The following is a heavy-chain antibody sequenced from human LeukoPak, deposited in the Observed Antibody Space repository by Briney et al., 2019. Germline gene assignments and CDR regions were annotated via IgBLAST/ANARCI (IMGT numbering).Heavy chain of an antibody. Sequence: GGSLRLSCAASGFIFTPYEMNWVRQAPGKGLELVSYISSTGIIRYYADSVKGRFTISRDNAKNSLFLQMNSLRAEDTAVYYCARVGRLADAFDIWGQGTMVTVSS. CDR1: GFIFTPYE. CDR3: ARVGRLADAFDI. CDR2: ISSTGIIR. J-gene: IGHJ3*02. V-gene: IGHV3-48*03.